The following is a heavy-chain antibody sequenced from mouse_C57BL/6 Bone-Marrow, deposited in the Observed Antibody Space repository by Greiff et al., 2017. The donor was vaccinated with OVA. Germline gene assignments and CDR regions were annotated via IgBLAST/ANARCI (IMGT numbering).Heavy chain of an antibody. D-gene: IGHD2-4*01. Sequence: VQLQQSGPELVKPGASVKISCKASGYTFTDYYMNWVKQSHGKSLEWIGDINPNNGGTSYNQKFKGKATLTVDKSSSTAYMELRSLTSEDSAVYYCARRRLRLDYWGQGTTLTVSS. CDR3: ARRRLRLDY. CDR2: INPNNGGT. V-gene: IGHV1-26*01. J-gene: IGHJ2*01. CDR1: GYTFTDYY.